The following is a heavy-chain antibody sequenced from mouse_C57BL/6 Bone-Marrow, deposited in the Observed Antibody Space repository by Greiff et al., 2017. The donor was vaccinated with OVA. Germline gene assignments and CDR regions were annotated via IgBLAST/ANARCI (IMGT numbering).Heavy chain of an antibody. CDR2: IYPRSGNT. Sequence: QVQLQQSGAELARPGASVKLSCKASGYTFTSYGMSWVKQRTGQGLEWIGEIYPRSGNTYYNQKFKGKATLTADKSSSTAYMELRSLTSEDSAVYFYARVTIYYDGSRFVGGRGTTVTVTS. CDR3: ARVTIYYDGSRFV. J-gene: IGHJ1*03. V-gene: IGHV1-81*01. D-gene: IGHD1-1*01. CDR1: GYTFTSYG.